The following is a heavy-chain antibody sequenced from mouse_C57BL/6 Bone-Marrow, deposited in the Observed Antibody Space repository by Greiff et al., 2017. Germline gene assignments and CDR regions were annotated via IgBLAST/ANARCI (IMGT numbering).Heavy chain of an antibody. CDR1: GFNFKDDY. D-gene: IGHD5-2*01. J-gene: IGHJ2*01. Sequence: VQLQQSGAELVRPGASVKLSCTASGFNFKDDYMHWVKQRPEQGLEWVGWIGPGNGYTEYASKFKGKVTIAPDTSTNTLYLQISSLTSEDTAVYYCTTNTTTEYPIDYWGQGTTLTVSS. CDR2: IGPGNGYT. V-gene: IGHV14-4*01. CDR3: TTNTTTEYPIDY.